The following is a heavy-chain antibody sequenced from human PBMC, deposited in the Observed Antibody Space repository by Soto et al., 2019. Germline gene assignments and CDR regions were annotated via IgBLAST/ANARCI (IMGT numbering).Heavy chain of an antibody. CDR2: IYHTGTT. V-gene: IGHV4-38-2*01. CDR3: ARVCSNGSGRPDYYYYGMDV. J-gene: IGHJ6*02. Sequence: SETLSLTCAVSGDSIIGIYHWAWIRQSPGRGLEWIASIYHTGTTYYTPSLESRVTISVDTSKNQFSLKLSSVTAADAAVYYCARVCSNGSGRPDYYYYGMDVWGQGTTVTVSS. CDR1: GDSIIGIYH. D-gene: IGHD3-10*01.